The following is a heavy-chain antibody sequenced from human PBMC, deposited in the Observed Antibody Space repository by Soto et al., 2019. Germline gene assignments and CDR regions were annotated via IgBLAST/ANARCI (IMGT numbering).Heavy chain of an antibody. V-gene: IGHV3-23*01. CDR3: AKAGYCVSTSCYFPFDY. J-gene: IGHJ4*02. Sequence: GGSLRLSCAASGFTFSNYAMSWVRQAPGKGLEWVSGIGASGAGTYYGDSVKGRFTISRDNSRNTLHLQMNSLRAEDTAIYSCAKAGYCVSTSCYFPFDYWGQGTLVTVSS. CDR2: IGASGAGT. CDR1: GFTFSNYA. D-gene: IGHD2-2*01.